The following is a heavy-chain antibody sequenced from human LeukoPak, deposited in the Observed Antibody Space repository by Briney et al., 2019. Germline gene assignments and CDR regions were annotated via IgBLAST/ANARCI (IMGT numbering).Heavy chain of an antibody. D-gene: IGHD3-22*01. CDR3: ARDGDSSGYYHYFDY. CDR2: IIPILGIA. CDR1: GGTFSSYA. Sequence: SAKVSCKASGGTFSSYAISWVRQAPGQGLEWMGRIIPILGIANYAQRFQGRVTITADKSTSTAYMELSSLRSEDTAVYYCARDGDSSGYYHYFDYWGQGTLVTVSS. V-gene: IGHV1-69*04. J-gene: IGHJ4*02.